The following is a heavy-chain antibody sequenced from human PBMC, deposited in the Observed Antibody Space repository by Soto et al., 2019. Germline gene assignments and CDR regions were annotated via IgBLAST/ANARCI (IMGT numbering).Heavy chain of an antibody. CDR1: GGSISSGDYY. Sequence: PSETLSLTCTVSGGSISSGDYYWSWIRQPPGKGLEWIGYIYYSGSTYYNPPLKSRVTISVDTSKNQFSLKLSSVTAADTAVYYCARFDYADITASYYFDYWGQGNLVTVSS. CDR2: IYYSGST. D-gene: IGHD4-17*01. J-gene: IGHJ4*02. CDR3: ARFDYADITASYYFDY. V-gene: IGHV4-30-4*01.